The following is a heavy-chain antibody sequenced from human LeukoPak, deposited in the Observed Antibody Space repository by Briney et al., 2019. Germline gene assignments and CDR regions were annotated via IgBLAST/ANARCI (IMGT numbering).Heavy chain of an antibody. D-gene: IGHD6-19*01. CDR1: GYSISSGYY. J-gene: IGHJ4*02. CDR2: IYHSGST. V-gene: IGHV4-38-2*02. Sequence: PSETLSLTCTVSGYSISSGYYWGWIRQPPGKGLEWIGTIYHSGSTYYNPSLKSRVTISVDTSKDQFSLRLSSVTAADTAVYYCARDHTGWPFDYWGQGTLVTVSS. CDR3: ARDHTGWPFDY.